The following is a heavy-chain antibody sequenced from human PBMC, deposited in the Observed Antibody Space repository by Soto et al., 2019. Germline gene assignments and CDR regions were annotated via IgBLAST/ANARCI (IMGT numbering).Heavy chain of an antibody. J-gene: IGHJ5*02. CDR3: AKEYEQWLEKCWFDP. D-gene: IGHD6-19*01. CDR1: GFTFSSYA. Sequence: EVQLLQSGGGLVQPGGSLRLSCTASGFTFSSYAMSWVRQSPGKGLEWVSAITGSGGNTYYADSVKGRFTISRDNSKNTLYLQMDSQRAEDTAVYYCAKEYEQWLEKCWFDPWGQGTLVTVSS. CDR2: ITGSGGNT. V-gene: IGHV3-23*01.